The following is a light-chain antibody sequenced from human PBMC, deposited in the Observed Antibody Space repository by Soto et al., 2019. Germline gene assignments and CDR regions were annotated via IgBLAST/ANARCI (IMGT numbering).Light chain of an antibody. Sequence: DIQMTQSPSSLSASVGDRVTITCRANQSISTYLNWYQQKPGKAPKPLIYAASNLQSGVSSRFSGSGSGTAFTLTISSLQPADFATYYCQQGYSIPPSTFGQGTKLEIK. J-gene: IGKJ2*01. CDR3: QQGYSIPPST. CDR1: QSISTY. V-gene: IGKV1-39*01. CDR2: AAS.